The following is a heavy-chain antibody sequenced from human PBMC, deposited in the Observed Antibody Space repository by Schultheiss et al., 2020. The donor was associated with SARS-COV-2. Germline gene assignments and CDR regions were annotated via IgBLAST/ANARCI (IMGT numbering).Heavy chain of an antibody. Sequence: GGSLRLSCAASGFTFSSYSMNWVRQAPGKGLEWVSGISSNSGNIDYADSVKGRFTISRDNAKNSLYLQMNSLRAEDTAVYYCAREGFTIFGGMDVWGQGTTVTVSS. CDR2: ISSNSGNI. D-gene: IGHD3-3*01. V-gene: IGHV3-21*04. CDR3: AREGFTIFGGMDV. J-gene: IGHJ6*02. CDR1: GFTFSSYS.